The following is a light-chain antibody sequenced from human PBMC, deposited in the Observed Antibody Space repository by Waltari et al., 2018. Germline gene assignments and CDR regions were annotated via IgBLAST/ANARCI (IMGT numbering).Light chain of an antibody. CDR1: QSVSTY. CDR2: GAS. CDR3: QQYVSPPIT. J-gene: IGKJ5*01. Sequence: EIVVTQSPATLSLSPGERATLSCKTSQSVSTYLGWYQQRPGQPPRLLIFGASTRATGIPDRFSGSGSGTDFTLTISRLESEDFAVYFCQQYVSPPITFGQGTRLE. V-gene: IGKV3-20*01.